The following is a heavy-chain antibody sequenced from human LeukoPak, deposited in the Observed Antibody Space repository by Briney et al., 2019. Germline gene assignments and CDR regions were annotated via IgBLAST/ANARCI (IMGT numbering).Heavy chain of an antibody. CDR3: ARIRGFGADYYYYYMDV. V-gene: IGHV4-4*02. D-gene: IGHD3-10*01. CDR1: GGSISSRNW. CDR2: FHHSGST. Sequence: SETLSLTCAVSGGSISSRNWWSWVRQPPGKGLEWIAEFHHSGSTNYNPSLRSLVTISVDKSKNQFSLKLSSVTAADTAAYYCARIRGFGADYYYYYMDVWGKGTTVTVSS. J-gene: IGHJ6*03.